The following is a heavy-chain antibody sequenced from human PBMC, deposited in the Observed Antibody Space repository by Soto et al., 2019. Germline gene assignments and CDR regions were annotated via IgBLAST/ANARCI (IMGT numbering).Heavy chain of an antibody. D-gene: IGHD1-1*01. CDR3: ATEVGHDSRASWYSWFDS. J-gene: IGHJ5*01. CDR2: INANNGGA. V-gene: IGHV1-2*02. CDR1: GYTFTDYH. Sequence: ASVKVSCKPSGYTFTDYHIHWVRQAPGQGLEFMGWINANNGGAGSAQQFQGRVTVTRDTSISTAYMELSNLRSDDTAVYYCATEVGHDSRASWYSWFDSWGQGTRVTVSS.